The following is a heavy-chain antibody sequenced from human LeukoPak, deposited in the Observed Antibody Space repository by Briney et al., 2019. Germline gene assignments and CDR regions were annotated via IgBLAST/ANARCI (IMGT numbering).Heavy chain of an antibody. D-gene: IGHD3-22*01. V-gene: IGHV3-21*01. J-gene: IGHJ4*02. Sequence: GGSQRLSCAASGFTFSSYSMNWVRQAPGKGREWVSSISSSSSYIYYADSVKGRFTISRDNAKNSLYLQMNSLRAEDTAVYYCARPMYYYDSSGYGYDYWGQGTLVTVSS. CDR3: ARPMYYYDSSGYGYDY. CDR2: ISSSSSYI. CDR1: GFTFSSYS.